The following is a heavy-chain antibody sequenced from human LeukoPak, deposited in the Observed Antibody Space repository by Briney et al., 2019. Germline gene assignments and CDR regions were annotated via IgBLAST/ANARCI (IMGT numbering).Heavy chain of an antibody. V-gene: IGHV3-53*01. CDR1: GFTVSSNY. J-gene: IGHJ3*02. Sequence: PGGSLRLSCAAAGFTVSSNYICGVHQAPGKGLEWVSVIYSGGTTYYADSVKGRFTISRDNSSSTLYLQMNSLRAEDTAVYYCARGPVSRFEIWGQGTMVTVSS. CDR3: ARGPVSRFEI. CDR2: IYSGGTT. D-gene: IGHD5/OR15-5a*01.